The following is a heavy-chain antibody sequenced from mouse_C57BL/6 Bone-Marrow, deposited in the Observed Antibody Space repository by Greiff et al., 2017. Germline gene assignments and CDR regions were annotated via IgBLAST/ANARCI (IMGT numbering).Heavy chain of an antibody. Sequence: QVQLQQPGAELVMPGASVKLSCKASGYTFTSYWMHWVKQRPGQGLEWIGEIDPSDSYTNYNQKFKGKSTLTVDKSSSTAYMQLSSLTSEDSAVYYCAIYYGYDEPSYWGQGTLVTVS. V-gene: IGHV1-69*01. CDR2: IDPSDSYT. D-gene: IGHD2-2*01. CDR3: AIYYGYDEPSY. CDR1: GYTFTSYW. J-gene: IGHJ3*01.